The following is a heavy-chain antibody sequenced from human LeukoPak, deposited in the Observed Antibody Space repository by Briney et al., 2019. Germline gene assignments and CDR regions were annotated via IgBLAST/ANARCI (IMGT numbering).Heavy chain of an antibody. J-gene: IGHJ4*02. CDR3: ARDSSTVTTNFDY. V-gene: IGHV3-74*01. D-gene: IGHD4-17*01. CDR1: GFTFNNYW. CDR2: INSDGSST. Sequence: GGSLRLSCAASGFTFNNYWMHWVREAPGKGLVWVSRINSDGSSTSYADSVKGRFTIFRDNAKNTLYLQMNSLRAEDTAVYYCARDSSTVTTNFDYWGQGTLVTVSS.